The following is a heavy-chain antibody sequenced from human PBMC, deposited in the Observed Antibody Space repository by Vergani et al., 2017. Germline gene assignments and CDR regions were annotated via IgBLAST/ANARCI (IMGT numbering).Heavy chain of an antibody. V-gene: IGHV3-33*01. Sequence: QVQLVESGGGVVQPGRSLRLSCAASGFTFSSYGMHWVRQAPGKGLEWVAVIWYDGSNKYYADSVKGRFTISRDNSKNTLYLQMNSLRAEDTAVYYCARDQNGFNSSIRWFDPWGQGTLVTVSS. CDR3: ARDQNGFNSSIRWFDP. CDR1: GFTFSSYG. D-gene: IGHD6-13*01. CDR2: IWYDGSNK. J-gene: IGHJ5*02.